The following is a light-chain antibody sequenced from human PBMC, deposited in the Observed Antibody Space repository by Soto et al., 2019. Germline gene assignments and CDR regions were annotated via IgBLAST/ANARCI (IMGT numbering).Light chain of an antibody. J-gene: IGLJ2*01. CDR1: SGHSNYA. CDR3: KTWGSGIVV. CDR2: LNSDGSH. Sequence: QLLLTQSPSASASLGASVKLTCTLSSGHSNYAIAWHQQQSEKGPRYLMKLNSDGSHSKGDGIPDRFSGSSSGAERYLTISSLQYEDEADYYCKTWGSGIVVFGGGTKLTVL. V-gene: IGLV4-69*01.